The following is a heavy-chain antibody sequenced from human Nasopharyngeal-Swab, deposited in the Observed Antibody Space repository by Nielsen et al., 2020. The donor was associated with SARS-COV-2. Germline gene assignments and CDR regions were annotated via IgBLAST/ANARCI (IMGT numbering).Heavy chain of an antibody. CDR3: AKIDSGSYYEGAFDI. V-gene: IGHV3-21*04. CDR2: ISSSSSYI. J-gene: IGHJ3*02. Sequence: WIRQPPGKGLEWVSSISSSSSYIYYADSAKGRFTISRDNSKNTLYLQMNSLRAEDTAVYYCAKIDSGSYYEGAFDIWGQGTMVTVSS. D-gene: IGHD1-26*01.